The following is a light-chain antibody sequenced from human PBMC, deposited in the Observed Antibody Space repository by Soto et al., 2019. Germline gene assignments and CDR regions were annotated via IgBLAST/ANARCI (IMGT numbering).Light chain of an antibody. J-gene: IGKJ1*01. CDR2: DAS. CDR1: QRVASD. Sequence: VLTQSPGTLSLSPGEGATLSCRASQRVASDLAWYLQKPGQPPRLLIYDASIRATGIPDRISGSGSERDFTLTISSLEPEDAAVYYCQQYFNSPRTFVQGTKFEIK. V-gene: IGKV3-20*01. CDR3: QQYFNSPRT.